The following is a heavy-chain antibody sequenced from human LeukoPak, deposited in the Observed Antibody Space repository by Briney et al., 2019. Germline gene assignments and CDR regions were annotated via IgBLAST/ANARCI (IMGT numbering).Heavy chain of an antibody. CDR1: GFTVSSNY. V-gene: IGHV3-53*05. CDR2: IYSGGST. D-gene: IGHD6-6*01. J-gene: IGHJ5*02. CDR3: AKGSHSSSSLDP. Sequence: GGSLRLSCAASGFTVSSNYMSWVRQAPGKGLEWVSVIYSGGSTYYADSVKGRFTISRDNSKNTLYLQMNSLRAEDTAVYYCAKGSHSSSSLDPWGQGTLVTVSS.